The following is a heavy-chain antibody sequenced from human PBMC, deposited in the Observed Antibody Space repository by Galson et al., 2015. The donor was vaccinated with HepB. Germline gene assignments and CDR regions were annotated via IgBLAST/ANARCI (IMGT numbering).Heavy chain of an antibody. V-gene: IGHV3-30*18. Sequence: SLRLSCAASGFTFSSYGMHWVRQAPGKGLEWVAVISYDGSNRYYADSVKGRFTISRDNSKNTLYLQMNSLRAEDTAVYYCAKDLTTPPIVVVPAALYYYYGMDVWGQGTTVTVSS. J-gene: IGHJ6*02. CDR2: ISYDGSNR. CDR3: AKDLTTPPIVVVPAALYYYYGMDV. D-gene: IGHD2-2*01. CDR1: GFTFSSYG.